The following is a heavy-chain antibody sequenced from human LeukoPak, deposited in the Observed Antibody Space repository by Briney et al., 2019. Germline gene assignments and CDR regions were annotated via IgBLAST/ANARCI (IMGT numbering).Heavy chain of an antibody. CDR3: ARASYYYDTTGLGAVDI. D-gene: IGHD3-22*01. J-gene: IGHJ3*02. CDR2: INWNSDNI. Sequence: PGGSLRLSCAASGFTFKDHAMYWVRQAPGKGLEWVSGINWNSDNIGYADSVKGRFTISRDDAKNSLFLQMNSLRTEDTALYYCARASYYYDTTGLGAVDIWGQGTMVTVSS. V-gene: IGHV3-9*01. CDR1: GFTFKDHA.